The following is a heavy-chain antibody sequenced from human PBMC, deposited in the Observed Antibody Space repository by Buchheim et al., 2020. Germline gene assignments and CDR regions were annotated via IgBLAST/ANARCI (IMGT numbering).Heavy chain of an antibody. V-gene: IGHV3-30-3*01. CDR3: ARGLGYCSSTSCTPYDY. J-gene: IGHJ4*02. CDR2: ISYDGSNK. Sequence: QVQLVESGGGVVQPGRSLRLSCAASGFTFSSYAMHWVRQAPGKGLEWVAVISYDGSNKYYADSVKGRFTIPRDNSKNKLYLQMNSLRAEDTAVYYCARGLGYCSSTSCTPYDYWGQGTL. CDR1: GFTFSSYA. D-gene: IGHD2-2*01.